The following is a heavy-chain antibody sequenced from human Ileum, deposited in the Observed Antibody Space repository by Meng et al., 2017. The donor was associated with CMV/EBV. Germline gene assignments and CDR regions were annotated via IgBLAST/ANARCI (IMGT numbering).Heavy chain of an antibody. CDR3: LRGSQFTWNY. CDR2: ISHTGST. CDR1: GGSFSDYY. Sequence: ELQQWGAGLLKTSEPLSPTCAVYGGSFSDYYYSWIRQSPEKGLEWIGEISHTGSTKFNPSFRSRVTILVDTSKNQFSLNMNSMTAADTAVYYCLRGSQFTWNYWGQGTLVTVSS. V-gene: IGHV4-34*02. J-gene: IGHJ4*02. D-gene: IGHD2/OR15-2a*01.